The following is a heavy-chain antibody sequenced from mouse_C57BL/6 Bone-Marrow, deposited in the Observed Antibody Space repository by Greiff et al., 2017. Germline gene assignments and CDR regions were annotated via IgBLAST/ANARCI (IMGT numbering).Heavy chain of an antibody. V-gene: IGHV5-4*03. J-gene: IGHJ2*01. CDR3: ARGPRWLLRLNYFDD. Sequence: EVKLMESGGGLVKPGGSLKLSCAASGFTFSSYAMSWVRQTPEKRLEWVATISDGGSYTYYPDNVKGRFTISRDNAKNNLYLQMSHLKSEDTAMYYCARGPRWLLRLNYFDDWGQGTTLTVSS. D-gene: IGHD2-3*01. CDR2: ISDGGSYT. CDR1: GFTFSSYA.